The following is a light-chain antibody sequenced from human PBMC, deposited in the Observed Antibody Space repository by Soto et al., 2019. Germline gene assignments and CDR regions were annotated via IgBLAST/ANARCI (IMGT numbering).Light chain of an antibody. V-gene: IGKV3D-15*01. CDR1: QSISSN. Sequence: EIVMTQSPGTLSVSPGEGATLSCGASQSISSNLAWYQQKPGQAPRLLIYGASTRATGVPAMFSGSGSGTEFTLTISSLQSEDFAVYYCQQYHNWVTFGGGTKVDIK. CDR2: GAS. CDR3: QQYHNWVT. J-gene: IGKJ4*01.